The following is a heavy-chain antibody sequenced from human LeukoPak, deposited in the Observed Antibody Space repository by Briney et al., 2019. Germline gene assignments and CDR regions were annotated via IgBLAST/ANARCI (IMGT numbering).Heavy chain of an antibody. CDR3: VKDFKASGWYGGFDY. J-gene: IGHJ4*02. Sequence: GGSLRLSCSASGFTFSSYAMHWVRQAPGTGLEYVSGVSSNGGSTYYADSVKGRFTIFRDNSKNALYLQMSILRAEDTAMYYCVKDFKASGWYGGFDYWGRGTLVTVSS. D-gene: IGHD6-19*01. CDR1: GFTFSSYA. CDR2: VSSNGGST. V-gene: IGHV3-64D*06.